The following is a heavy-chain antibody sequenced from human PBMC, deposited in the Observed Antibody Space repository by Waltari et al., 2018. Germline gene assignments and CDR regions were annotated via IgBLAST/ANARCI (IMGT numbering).Heavy chain of an antibody. J-gene: IGHJ4*02. CDR1: GGTFSSHA. D-gene: IGHD3-22*01. CDR3: ARDSAGGAYDSSGYYET. CDR2: IIPILCIA. V-gene: IGHV1-69*10. Sequence: QVQLVQSGAEVKKPGSSVKVSCKASGGTFSSHASSWVRPAPGQGLEWRGGIIPILCIANYALKFQGRVTITADKSTSTAYMELGSLRSEDTAVYYCARDSAGGAYDSSGYYETWGQGTLVTVSS.